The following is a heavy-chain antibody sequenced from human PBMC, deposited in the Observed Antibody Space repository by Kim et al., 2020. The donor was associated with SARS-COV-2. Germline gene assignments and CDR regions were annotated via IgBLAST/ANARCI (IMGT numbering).Heavy chain of an antibody. CDR3: ARRVAATINWFDP. V-gene: IGHV4-39*01. D-gene: IGHD2-15*01. J-gene: IGHJ5*02. Sequence: YNPSLKSRVTISVDTSKNQFSLKLTSVTAADTAVYYCARRVAATINWFDPWGQGTLVTVSS.